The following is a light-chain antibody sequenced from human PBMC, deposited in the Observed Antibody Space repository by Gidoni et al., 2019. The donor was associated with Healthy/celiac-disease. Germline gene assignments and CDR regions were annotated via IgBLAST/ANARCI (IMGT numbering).Light chain of an antibody. Sequence: HMTLPPSSLSASVGDRVTITCQASQDISNYLNWYQQKPGKAPKLLIYDASNLETGVPSRFSGSGSGTDFTFTISSLQPEDIATYYCQQYDNLPPFTFGPGTKVDIK. CDR3: QQYDNLPPFT. J-gene: IGKJ3*01. CDR1: QDISNY. CDR2: DAS. V-gene: IGKV1-33*01.